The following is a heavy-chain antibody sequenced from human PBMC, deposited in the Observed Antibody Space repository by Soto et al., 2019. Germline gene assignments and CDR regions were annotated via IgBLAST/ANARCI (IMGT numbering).Heavy chain of an antibody. D-gene: IGHD5-12*01. CDR2: IYYSGST. CDR1: GGSISSYY. Sequence: SETLSLTCTVSGGSISSYYWSWIRQPPGKGLEWIGYIYYSGSTNYNPSLKSRVTISVDTSKNQFSLKLSSVTAADTAVYYCGRGPVLYSGYEGYYMDVWGKGTTVTVSS. J-gene: IGHJ6*03. V-gene: IGHV4-59*01. CDR3: GRGPVLYSGYEGYYMDV.